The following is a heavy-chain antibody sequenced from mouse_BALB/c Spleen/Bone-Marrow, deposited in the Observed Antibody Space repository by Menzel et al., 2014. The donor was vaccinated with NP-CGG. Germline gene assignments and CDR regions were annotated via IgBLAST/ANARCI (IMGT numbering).Heavy chain of an antibody. J-gene: IGHJ2*01. Sequence: QVQLKESGPELAKPGASVKISCKASGYAFSSSWMNWVKQRPGQGLEWIGRIYPGDGDTNYNGKFKGKATLTADKSSSTAYMQLSSLTSVDSAVYFCARDYYGSSYDYWGQGTTLTVSS. CDR2: IYPGDGDT. CDR1: GYAFSSSW. D-gene: IGHD1-1*01. V-gene: IGHV1-82*01. CDR3: ARDYYGSSYDY.